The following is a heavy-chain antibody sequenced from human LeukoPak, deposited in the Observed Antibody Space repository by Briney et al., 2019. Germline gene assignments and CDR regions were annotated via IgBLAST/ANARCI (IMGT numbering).Heavy chain of an antibody. CDR2: ISGSGGST. CDR3: AKVGGYDWKYGDYAYYFDY. D-gene: IGHD5-12*01. Sequence: GGSLRLSCAASGFTFSSYAMSWVRQAPGKGLEWVSAISGSGGSTYYADSMKGRFTISRDNSKNTLYLQMNSLRAEDTAVYYCAKVGGYDWKYGDYAYYFDYWGQGTLVTVSS. J-gene: IGHJ4*02. V-gene: IGHV3-23*01. CDR1: GFTFSSYA.